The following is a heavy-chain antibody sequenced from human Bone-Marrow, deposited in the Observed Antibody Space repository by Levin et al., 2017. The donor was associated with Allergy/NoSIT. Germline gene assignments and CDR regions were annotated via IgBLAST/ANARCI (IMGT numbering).Heavy chain of an antibody. D-gene: IGHD6-6*01. CDR1: GLSFRSYW. CDR2: IKPDGSEK. Sequence: LSLTCAASGLSFRSYWMTWVRQAPGKGLEWVAKIKPDGSEKYYVDSVKGRFTISRDNTRKSLSLEMNNLRSADTAVYFCARDSFSTSSGLDYYYGLDVWGQGTTVTVSS. V-gene: IGHV3-7*01. J-gene: IGHJ6*02. CDR3: ARDSFSTSSGLDYYYGLDV.